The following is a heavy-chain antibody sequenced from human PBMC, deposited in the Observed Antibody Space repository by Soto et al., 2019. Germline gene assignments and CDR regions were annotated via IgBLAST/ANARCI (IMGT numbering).Heavy chain of an antibody. D-gene: IGHD2-2*03. V-gene: IGHV4-34*01. CDR3: ARGRSPIEVGSPYYFDY. J-gene: IGHJ4*02. CDR2: INHSGST. CDR1: GGSFSGYY. Sequence: ETLSLTCAVYGGSFSGYYWSWIRQPPGKGLEWIGEINHSGSTNYNPSLKGRVTISVDTSKNQFSLKLSCGTAADTALYYCARGRSPIEVGSPYYFDYWGQGTLVTVSS.